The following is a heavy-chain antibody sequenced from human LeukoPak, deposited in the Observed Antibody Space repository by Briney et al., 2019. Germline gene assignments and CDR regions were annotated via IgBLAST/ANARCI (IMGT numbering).Heavy chain of an antibody. CDR2: IDQDGGDK. Sequence: GGSLRLSCAASGFTFSDYYMSWIRQAPGKGLEWVAIIDQDGGDKYYVDSVKGRFTISRDNAKNSLYLQMNSLRAEDTAVIYCARERVTTSYYYYGMDVWGQGTTVTVSS. J-gene: IGHJ6*02. CDR1: GFTFSDYY. D-gene: IGHD3-9*01. V-gene: IGHV3-7*03. CDR3: ARERVTTSYYYYGMDV.